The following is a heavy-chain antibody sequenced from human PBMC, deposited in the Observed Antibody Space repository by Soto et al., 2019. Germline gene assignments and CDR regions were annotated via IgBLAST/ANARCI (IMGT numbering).Heavy chain of an antibody. V-gene: IGHV4-34*01. D-gene: IGHD3-3*01. CDR1: GGSFSGYY. CDR2: INHSGST. CDR3: ARGQVEWLLGYYYGMDV. Sequence: PSETLSLTCAVYGGSFSGYYWSWIRQPPGKGLEWIGEINHSGSTNYNPSLKSRVTISVDTSKNQFSLKLSSVTAADTAVYYCARGQVEWLLGYYYGMDVWGQGTTVTVS. J-gene: IGHJ6*02.